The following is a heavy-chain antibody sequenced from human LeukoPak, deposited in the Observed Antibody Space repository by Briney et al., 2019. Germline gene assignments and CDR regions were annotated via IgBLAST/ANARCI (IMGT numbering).Heavy chain of an antibody. CDR1: GSTFSSYW. V-gene: IGHV3-7*01. D-gene: IGHD6-19*01. CDR2: IKQDGSEK. J-gene: IGHJ4*02. Sequence: GGSLRLSCAASGSTFSSYWMSWVRQAPGKGLEWVANIKQDGSEKYYVDSVKGRFTISRDDAKNSLYLQMNSLRAEDTAVYYCARDFTAVAGTVDYWGQGTLVTVSS. CDR3: ARDFTAVAGTVDY.